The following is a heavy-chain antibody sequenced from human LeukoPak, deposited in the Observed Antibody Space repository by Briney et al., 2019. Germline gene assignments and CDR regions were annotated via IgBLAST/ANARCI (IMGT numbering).Heavy chain of an antibody. Sequence: ASVKVSCKASGYTFTRNGISWVRQAPGQGLEWMGGIIPNFGTPNYAQKFQGRVTITADKSTSTAYMELSSLRSEDTAVYYCARVLITSANWFDPWGQGTLVTVSS. CDR2: IIPNFGTP. J-gene: IGHJ5*02. CDR1: GYTFTRNG. V-gene: IGHV1-69*06. D-gene: IGHD1-14*01. CDR3: ARVLITSANWFDP.